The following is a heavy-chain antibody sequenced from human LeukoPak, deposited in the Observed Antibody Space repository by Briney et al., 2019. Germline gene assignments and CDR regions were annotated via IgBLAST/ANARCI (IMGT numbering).Heavy chain of an antibody. CDR3: VRLRRNSDTSGFYYYYDF. Sequence: GGSLRLSCAASGFTFSNYWMHWVRQAPGKGLEWVSSISVRSNYIYYADSVRGRFSISRDDARDSLYLQMNSLRAEDTAVYYCVRLRRNSDTSGFYYYYDFWGQGTLVTVSS. J-gene: IGHJ4*02. CDR1: GFTFSNYW. V-gene: IGHV3-21*01. D-gene: IGHD3-22*01. CDR2: ISVRSNYI.